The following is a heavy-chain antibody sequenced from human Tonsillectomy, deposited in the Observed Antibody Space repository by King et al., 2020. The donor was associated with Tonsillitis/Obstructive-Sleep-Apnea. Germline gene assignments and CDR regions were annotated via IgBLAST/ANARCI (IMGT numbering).Heavy chain of an antibody. D-gene: IGHD4-23*01. Sequence: VQLQESGPGLVKPSENLSLTCTVSGASISSYFWSWLRQPAGKGLEWIGRIYTSGNTNYNPSLKSRVTMSIDTSKNQFSLKLSSVTAADTAVYYCARSQGATVDRNYFDHWGQGTLVTVSS. J-gene: IGHJ4*02. CDR3: ARSQGATVDRNYFDH. CDR2: IYTSGNT. CDR1: GASISSYF. V-gene: IGHV4-4*07.